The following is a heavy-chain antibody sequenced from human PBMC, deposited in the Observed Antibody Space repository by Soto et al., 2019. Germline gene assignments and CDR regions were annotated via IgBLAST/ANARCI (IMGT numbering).Heavy chain of an antibody. CDR3: TREASSWGFAFDL. Sequence: EVQLLESGGGLVQPGGSLRLSCAASGFTFSHYAMSWVRQAPGKGLQWVSNIFGSGAPTHYADSVKGRFGISRDNSNNMLFLEMNSLKDEDTAVYSCTREASSWGFAFDLWGQGTRVAVSS. CDR1: GFTFSHYA. CDR2: IFGSGAPT. D-gene: IGHD3-16*01. J-gene: IGHJ3*01. V-gene: IGHV3-23*01.